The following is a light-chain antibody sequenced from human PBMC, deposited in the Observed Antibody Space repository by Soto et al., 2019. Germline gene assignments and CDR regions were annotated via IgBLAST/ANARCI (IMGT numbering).Light chain of an antibody. CDR3: QVWDSSSDLVI. CDR2: YDA. J-gene: IGLJ2*01. V-gene: IGLV3-21*04. CDR1: NIGSKS. Sequence: SYELTQPPSVSVAPGQAASITCGGNNIGSKSVHWYQQKSGQAPVLVIYYDADRPSGIPERFSGSKSENTATLTISRVEAGHEADYYCQVWDSSSDLVIFGGGTKLTVL.